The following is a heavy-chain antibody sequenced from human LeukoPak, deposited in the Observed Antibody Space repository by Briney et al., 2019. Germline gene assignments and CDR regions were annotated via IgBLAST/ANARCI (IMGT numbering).Heavy chain of an antibody. CDR3: ARGRSNYGMDV. V-gene: IGHV4-31*11. CDR2: IYYSGST. CDR1: GGSFSGYY. J-gene: IGHJ6*02. Sequence: SETLSLTCAVYGGSFSGYYRSWIRQHPGRGLEWIGYIYYSGSTYYNPSLKSRVTISVDTSKNQFSLKLSSVTAADTAVYYCARGRSNYGMDVWGQGTTVTVSS.